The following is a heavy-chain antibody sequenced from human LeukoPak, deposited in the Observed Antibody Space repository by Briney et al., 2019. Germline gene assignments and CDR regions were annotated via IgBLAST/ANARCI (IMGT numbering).Heavy chain of an antibody. Sequence: ASVKVSCKVSGYTLTELSMRWVRQAPGKGLEWMGGFDPEDGETIYAQKFQGRVTITADESTSTAYMELSSLRSEDTAVYYCASGYSYGSGYFDYWGQGTLVTVSS. CDR1: GYTLTELS. V-gene: IGHV1-24*01. CDR3: ASGYSYGSGYFDY. J-gene: IGHJ4*02. D-gene: IGHD5-18*01. CDR2: FDPEDGET.